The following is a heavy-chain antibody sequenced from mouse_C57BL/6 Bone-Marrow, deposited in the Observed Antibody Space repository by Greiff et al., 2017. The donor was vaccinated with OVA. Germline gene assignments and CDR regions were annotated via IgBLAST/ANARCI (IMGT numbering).Heavy chain of an antibody. V-gene: IGHV1-55*01. J-gene: IGHJ3*01. CDR1: VYTFTSYW. CDR3: ARRRAWFAY. CDR2: IYPGRGST. Sequence: VQLQQPGAELVKPGASVKMSCKASVYTFTSYWITWVKQRPGQGLEWIGDIYPGRGSTNYNEKFKSKATLTVDTSSSTAYMQLSSRTSEDAAVYYGARRRAWFAYWGQGTLVTVSA.